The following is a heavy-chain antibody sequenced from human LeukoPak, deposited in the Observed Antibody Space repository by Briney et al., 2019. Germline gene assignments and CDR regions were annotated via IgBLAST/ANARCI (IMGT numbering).Heavy chain of an antibody. CDR3: ARPETQYSSGLDGFDI. CDR1: GFTFNIYA. Sequence: GGSLRLSCVASGFTFNIYAMTWVRQAPGKGLEWVSAIRGSGDSTYYADSVKGRFTISRDNAKNTLYLQMNSLRTEDTAVYYCARPETQYSSGLDGFDIWGQGTMVTVSS. J-gene: IGHJ3*02. V-gene: IGHV3-23*01. D-gene: IGHD6-19*01. CDR2: IRGSGDST.